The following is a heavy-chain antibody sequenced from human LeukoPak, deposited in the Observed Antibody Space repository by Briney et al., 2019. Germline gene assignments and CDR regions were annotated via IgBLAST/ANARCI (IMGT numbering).Heavy chain of an antibody. Sequence: SETLSLTCTVSGGSISSGSYYWTWIRQPAGKGLEWIGRISTSGRTNYNPSLKSRVTISVDTSKNQFSLKLSSVTAADTAVYYCARGRGVGGSWFDPWGQGTLVTVSS. J-gene: IGHJ5*02. CDR2: ISTSGRT. V-gene: IGHV4-61*02. D-gene: IGHD2-15*01. CDR3: ARGRGVGGSWFDP. CDR1: GGSISSGSYY.